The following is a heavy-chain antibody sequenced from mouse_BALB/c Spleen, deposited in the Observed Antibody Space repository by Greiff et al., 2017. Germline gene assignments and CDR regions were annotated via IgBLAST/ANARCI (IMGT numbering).Heavy chain of an antibody. CDR1: GYTFSSYW. V-gene: IGHV1S81*02. Sequence: QVQLQQSGAELMKPGASVKISCKATGYTFSSYWIEWVKQRPGQGLEWIGEINPSNGRTNYNEKFKSKATLTVDKSSSTAYMQLSSLTSEDSAVYYCARREYGIYAMDYWGQGTSVTVSS. J-gene: IGHJ4*01. CDR2: INPSNGRT. CDR3: ARREYGIYAMDY. D-gene: IGHD2-10*02.